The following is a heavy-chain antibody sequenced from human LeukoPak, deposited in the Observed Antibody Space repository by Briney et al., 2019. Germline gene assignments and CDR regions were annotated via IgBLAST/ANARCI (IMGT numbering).Heavy chain of an antibody. Sequence: GGSLRLSCAASGFTFSSYAMHWVRQPPGRGLEWVAFIRGDGSEKYYGDSVKGRFTVSRDNSQNTLYLQMNSLRPEDRAVYYCAKDSRTWSIDYWGQGTLVTVSS. CDR1: GFTFSSYA. CDR3: AKDSRTWSIDY. D-gene: IGHD6-13*01. CDR2: IRGDGSEK. J-gene: IGHJ4*02. V-gene: IGHV3-30*02.